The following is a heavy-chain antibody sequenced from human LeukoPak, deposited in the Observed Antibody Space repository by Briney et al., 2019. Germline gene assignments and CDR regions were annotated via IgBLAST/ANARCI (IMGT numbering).Heavy chain of an antibody. CDR3: ARALNSGSYHDPLY. CDR2: ISVNNGNT. Sequence: ASVKVSCKTSGYTFSRHGITWVRQAPGQGLEWMGWISVNNGNTDYAQKFQGRVTMTTDKSTSTAYMELRSLRSDDTAVYYCARALNSGSYHDPLYWGQGTLVTVSS. D-gene: IGHD1-26*01. CDR1: GYTFSRHG. J-gene: IGHJ4*02. V-gene: IGHV1-18*01.